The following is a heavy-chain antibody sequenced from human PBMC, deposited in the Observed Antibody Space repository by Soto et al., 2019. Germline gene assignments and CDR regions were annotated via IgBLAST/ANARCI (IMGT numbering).Heavy chain of an antibody. CDR2: MNPNSGNT. CDR1: GYTFTSYD. Sequence: SVKVSCKASGYTFTSYDINWVRQATGQGLEWMGWMNPNSGNTGYAQKFQGRVTMTRNTSISTAYMELSSLRSEDTAVYYCERXDRDFWSGYYTYFDYWGQGTLVTVSS. D-gene: IGHD3-3*01. V-gene: IGHV1-8*01. J-gene: IGHJ4*02. CDR3: ERXDRDFWSGYYTYFDY.